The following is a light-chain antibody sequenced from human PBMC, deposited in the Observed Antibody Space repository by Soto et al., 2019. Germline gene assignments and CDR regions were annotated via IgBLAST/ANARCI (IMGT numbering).Light chain of an antibody. CDR2: DTT. CDR1: HSDIGAGYG. Sequence: QSVLTQPPSVTGAPGQRVTISCTGSHSDIGAGYGVHWYQQFPHSAPKLLIYDTTNRPSGVPDRFSGSRSGTSASLAITELQAEDEADYYCQSFDSSRIGLLFGGGTKLTVL. V-gene: IGLV1-40*01. J-gene: IGLJ2*01. CDR3: QSFDSSRIGLL.